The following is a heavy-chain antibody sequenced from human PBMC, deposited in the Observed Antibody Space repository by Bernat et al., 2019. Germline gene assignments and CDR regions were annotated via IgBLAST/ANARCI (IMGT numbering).Heavy chain of an antibody. CDR3: ARRRYSSSLSPKAFDP. V-gene: IGHV4-31*03. J-gene: IGHJ5*02. CDR2: IYHSGVT. Sequence: QVQLQESGPGLVKPSETLSLTCTVSGGSISSGGHYWSWIRQHPGKGLEWIGYIYHSGVTNYNPSLKSRITISVDKSKNQFSLKLSSVTAADTAVYYCARRRYSSSLSPKAFDPWGQGTLVTVSS. D-gene: IGHD6-13*01. CDR1: GGSISSGGHY.